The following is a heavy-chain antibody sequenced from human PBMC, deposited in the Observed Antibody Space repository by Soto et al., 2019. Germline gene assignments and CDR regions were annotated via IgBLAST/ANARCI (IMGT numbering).Heavy chain of an antibody. CDR1: GFTFSDYY. Sequence: GGSLRLSCAASGFTFSDYYMSWIRQAPGKGLEWVSYISSSGSTIYYADSVKGRFTISRDNAKNPLYLQMNSLRAEDTAVYYCARVGEMATTREFDYWGQGTLVTVSS. CDR3: ARVGEMATTREFDY. J-gene: IGHJ4*02. CDR2: ISSSGSTI. V-gene: IGHV3-11*01. D-gene: IGHD3-10*01.